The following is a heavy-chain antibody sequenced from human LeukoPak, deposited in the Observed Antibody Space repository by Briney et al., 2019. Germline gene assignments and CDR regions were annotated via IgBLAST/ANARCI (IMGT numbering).Heavy chain of an antibody. J-gene: IGHJ4*02. CDR3: ARSPLGIAPFDY. CDR2: IRNKANRYTT. CDR1: GFTFSNHH. D-gene: IGHD7-27*01. Sequence: GGSLRLSCAASGFTFSNHHMDWVRQAPGEGLEWVARIRNKANRYTTEYAASVKGRFTISRDDSENSLYLQMDSLKTEDTAVYYCARSPLGIAPFDYWGQGTLVTVSS. V-gene: IGHV3-72*01.